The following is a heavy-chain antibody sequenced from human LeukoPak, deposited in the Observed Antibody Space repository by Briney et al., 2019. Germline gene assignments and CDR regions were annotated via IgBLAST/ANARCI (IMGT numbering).Heavy chain of an antibody. Sequence: SETLSLTCTVSGGSISSSDFNWGWIRQPPGKGLEWIGVISYSGSTYYNPSLKSRVTISVDTSKNQFSLKLSSVTAADTAVYYCARAAIFGVVIAWGQGTLVTVSS. D-gene: IGHD3-3*01. CDR3: ARAAIFGVVIA. V-gene: IGHV4-39*07. CDR2: ISYSGST. J-gene: IGHJ4*02. CDR1: GGSISSSDFN.